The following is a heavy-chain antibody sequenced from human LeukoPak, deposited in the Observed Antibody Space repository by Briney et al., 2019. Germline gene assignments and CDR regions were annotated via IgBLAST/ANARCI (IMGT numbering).Heavy chain of an antibody. D-gene: IGHD5-18*01. CDR3: ARDLLNTAMAPFDY. Sequence: PGRSRRLSCAASGFTFSSYAMHWVRQAPGKGLEWVAIIAYDGSNKYYADSVKGRFTISRDKSKNTLYLQMNSLRAEDTAVYYCARDLLNTAMAPFDYWGQGTLVTVSS. J-gene: IGHJ4*02. CDR1: GFTFSSYA. CDR2: IAYDGSNK. V-gene: IGHV3-30-3*01.